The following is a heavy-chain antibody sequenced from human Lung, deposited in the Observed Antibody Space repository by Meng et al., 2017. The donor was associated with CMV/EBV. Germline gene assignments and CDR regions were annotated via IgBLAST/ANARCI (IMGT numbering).Heavy chain of an antibody. CDR3: LRRSGGSV. J-gene: IGHJ1*01. V-gene: IGHV4-4*02. D-gene: IGHD3-10*01. Sequence: VQVRGSGPALVKPSEPLSLTCAVPGDSITNHNWWAWVRQPPGKGLEWIGEIPHRGSSAYNPSLKSRVSMSIDKSKNQFSLKLTSVTAADTAVYHCLRRSGGSVWGQGTLVTVSS. CDR2: IPHRGSS. CDR1: GDSITNHNW.